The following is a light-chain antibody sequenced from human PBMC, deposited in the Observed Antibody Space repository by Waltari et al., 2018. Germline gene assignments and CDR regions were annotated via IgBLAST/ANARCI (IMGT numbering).Light chain of an antibody. V-gene: IGKV3-11*01. Sequence: EIVLTQSPATLSLSPGERATLTCRASQSITIYLAWYHQKTGQAPRLLRGDASNRATGIPARFSGSGSGTDFTLTISGLEPEDFAVYYCQHRSSWPLTFGGGTKLEIK. CDR2: DAS. J-gene: IGKJ4*01. CDR3: QHRSSWPLT. CDR1: QSITIY.